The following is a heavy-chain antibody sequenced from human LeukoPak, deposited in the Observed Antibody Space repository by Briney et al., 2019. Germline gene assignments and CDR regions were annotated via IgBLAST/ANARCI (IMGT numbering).Heavy chain of an antibody. CDR3: SKESGKFDY. CDR1: GLNFDDSA. J-gene: IGHJ4*02. V-gene: IGHV3-43*02. CDR2: ISADGGST. Sequence: GGSLRLSSVAPGLNFDDSAMHWVRQAPGKGLEWVSLISADGGSTFSADSVKGRFSISRDNSKNSLYLQMNSLRSEDTAMYYCSKESGKFDYWGQGTLVAVSS.